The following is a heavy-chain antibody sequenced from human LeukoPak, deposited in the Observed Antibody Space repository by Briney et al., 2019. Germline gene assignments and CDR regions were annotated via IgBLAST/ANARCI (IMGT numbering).Heavy chain of an antibody. V-gene: IGHV1-18*01. CDR1: GYTFTSYG. CDR2: ISAYNGDT. Sequence: ASVKVSCKASGYTFTSYGISWVRQAPGQGLEWMGWISAYNGDTNYAQKVQGRVTMTTDTSTSTAYMELRSLRSDDTAVYYCARDWSGSYYKDAFDIWGQGTMVTVSS. D-gene: IGHD1-26*01. J-gene: IGHJ3*02. CDR3: ARDWSGSYYKDAFDI.